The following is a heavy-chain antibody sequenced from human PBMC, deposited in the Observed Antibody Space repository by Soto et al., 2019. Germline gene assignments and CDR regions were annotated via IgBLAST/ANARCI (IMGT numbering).Heavy chain of an antibody. CDR3: AKDRRAGGNYGFYSDF. V-gene: IGHV3-23*01. J-gene: IGHJ4*02. D-gene: IGHD1-7*01. CDR2: SSATGAGT. CDR1: GFTFSSYG. Sequence: EVQLLESGGGLVQPGGSLRLSCAASGFTFSSYGMTWVRQAPGKGLEWVSFSSATGAGTYYADSVKGRFTISRDNFKNTPYLQMTSLRADDTAVYYCAKDRRAGGNYGFYSDFWGQGALVIVSS.